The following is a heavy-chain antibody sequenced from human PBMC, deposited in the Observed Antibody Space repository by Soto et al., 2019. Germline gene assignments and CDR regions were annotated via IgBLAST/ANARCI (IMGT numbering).Heavy chain of an antibody. Sequence: QVQLVQSGAEVKKPGSSVKVSCKASGGTFSSYAISWVRQAPGQGLEWMGGIIPIFGTANYAQKFQGRVTITAAESTSTAHMERSSLRSEDTDVYYCAAQVDTAKVTSFDYWGQGTLVTVSS. D-gene: IGHD5-18*01. V-gene: IGHV1-69*12. CDR2: IIPIFGTA. CDR3: AAQVDTAKVTSFDY. J-gene: IGHJ4*02. CDR1: GGTFSSYA.